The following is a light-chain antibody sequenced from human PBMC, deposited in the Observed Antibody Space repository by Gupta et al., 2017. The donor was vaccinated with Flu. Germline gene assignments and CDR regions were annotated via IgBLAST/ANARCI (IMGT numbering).Light chain of an antibody. CDR3: QKYNSAPLT. CDR1: QGISNY. CDR2: AAS. J-gene: IGKJ4*01. Sequence: DIQMTQSPFPLSASVGDRVTITCRASQGISNYLAWYQQKPGKVPKLLIYAASTFPSGVPSRFSGSGSGTDFTLTISSLQPEDVATYYCQKYNSAPLTFGEGTKVEIK. V-gene: IGKV1-27*01.